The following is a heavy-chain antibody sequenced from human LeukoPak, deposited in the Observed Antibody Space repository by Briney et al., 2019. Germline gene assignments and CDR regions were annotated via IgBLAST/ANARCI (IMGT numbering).Heavy chain of an antibody. D-gene: IGHD3-22*01. Sequence: GASVKVSCKASGYTFTGYYMHWVRQAPGQGLEWMGWINPNSGGTNYAQKFQGRVTMTRDTPISTAYMELSRLRSDDTAVYYCARETKENDSSGYPDYWGQGTLVTVSS. J-gene: IGHJ4*02. V-gene: IGHV1-2*02. CDR1: GYTFTGYY. CDR2: INPNSGGT. CDR3: ARETKENDSSGYPDY.